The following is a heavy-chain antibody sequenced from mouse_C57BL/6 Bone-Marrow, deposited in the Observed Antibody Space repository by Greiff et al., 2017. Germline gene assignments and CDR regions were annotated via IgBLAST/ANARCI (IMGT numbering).Heavy chain of an antibody. CDR1: GFTFRRYA. CDR3: ARELDLAWCAY. CDR2: LSDGGSYT. Sequence: EVQVVESGGGLVQPGGSLKLSCAASGFTFRRYAMSWVRQPPEKRLELVATLSDGGSYTYYPDHVKGRFTISRDNAKHNLYLQRSHLTSEDTAMYYWARELDLAWCAYWGQGTLVTVSA. J-gene: IGHJ3*01. V-gene: IGHV5-4*01.